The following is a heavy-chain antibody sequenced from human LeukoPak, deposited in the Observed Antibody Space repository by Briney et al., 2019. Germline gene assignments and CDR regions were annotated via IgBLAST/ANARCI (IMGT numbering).Heavy chain of an antibody. D-gene: IGHD3-3*01. CDR1: GGAISSSSYY. Sequence: SETLSLTCTVSGGAISSSSYYWGWIRQPPGKGLEWFGNIYYSGSTYYNPSLKSRVTISVDTSKNQFSLRLSSVTAADTAVYYCARVLRFMEWGNWFDPWGQGTLVTVSS. CDR3: ARVLRFMEWGNWFDP. CDR2: IYYSGST. J-gene: IGHJ5*02. V-gene: IGHV4-39*01.